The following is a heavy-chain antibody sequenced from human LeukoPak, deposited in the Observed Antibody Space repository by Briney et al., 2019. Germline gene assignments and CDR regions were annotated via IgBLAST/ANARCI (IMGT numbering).Heavy chain of an antibody. Sequence: ASVKVSCKASGYTFTSYYMHWVRQAPGQGLEWMGIINPSGGSKSYAQKFQGRVTMTRDTSTSTVYMELSSLRSEDPAVYYCARAGIMITFGGAGGFDYWGQGTLVTVSS. J-gene: IGHJ4*02. CDR1: GYTFTSYY. D-gene: IGHD3-16*01. V-gene: IGHV1-46*01. CDR3: ARAGIMITFGGAGGFDY. CDR2: INPSGGSK.